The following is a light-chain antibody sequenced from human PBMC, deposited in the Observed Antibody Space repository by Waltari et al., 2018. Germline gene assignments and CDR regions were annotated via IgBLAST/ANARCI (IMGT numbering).Light chain of an antibody. CDR1: QSIKNY. CDR2: HAS. V-gene: IGKV3-11*01. Sequence: GERATLSCRASQSIKNYLAWYQQKPGQAPRLLIYHASNRATGIPARFSGSGSGTDFTLTISSLEPEDFAVYYCQQRTDWPLTFGGGTAVEIK. J-gene: IGKJ4*01. CDR3: QQRTDWPLT.